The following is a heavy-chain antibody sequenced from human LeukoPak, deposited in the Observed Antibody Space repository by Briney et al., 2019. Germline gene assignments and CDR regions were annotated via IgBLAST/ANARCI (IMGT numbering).Heavy chain of an antibody. J-gene: IGHJ3*02. CDR2: IYPGDSDT. CDR1: GYSFTSHW. Sequence: GESLKISCKGSGYSFTSHWIGWVRQMPGKGLEWMGIIYPGDSDTRYSPPFQGQVTISADKSVTTAYLQWSSLKASDTAMYYCALGAVRGLHAFDIWGQGTMVTVSS. V-gene: IGHV5-51*01. CDR3: ALGAVRGLHAFDI. D-gene: IGHD3-10*01.